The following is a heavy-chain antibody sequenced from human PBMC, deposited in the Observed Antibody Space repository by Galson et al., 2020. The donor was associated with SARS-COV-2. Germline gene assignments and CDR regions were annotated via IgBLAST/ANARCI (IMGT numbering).Heavy chain of an antibody. J-gene: IGHJ4*02. CDR2: ISGSRGGK. V-gene: IGHV3-23*01. Sequence: QAAGSLRLSCAAYGFTFRNYDMTWVRQAPGKGLEWVSAISGSRGGKYYADSEKRRFTISRDNSKNTLYLQMNGLRAADTAVYYCAKEDDTSVFLWGGLTDWGQGALVTVSS. D-gene: IGHD3-22*01. CDR3: AKEDDTSVFLWGGLTD. CDR1: GFTFRNYD.